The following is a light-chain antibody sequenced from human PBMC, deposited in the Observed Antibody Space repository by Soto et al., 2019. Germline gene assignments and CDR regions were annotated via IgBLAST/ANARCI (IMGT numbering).Light chain of an antibody. CDR2: TYS. CDR3: QSYDSTLSGWV. V-gene: IGLV1-40*01. CDR1: SSNIGAGYD. J-gene: IGLJ3*02. Sequence: QAVVTQPPSVSGALGQRVTISCTGSSSNIGAGYDVHWYQQLPGTAPKFLIYTYSNRPSGVPDRFSGSKSGTSASLAITGLQAEDEADYYCQSYDSTLSGWVFSGGTKLTVL.